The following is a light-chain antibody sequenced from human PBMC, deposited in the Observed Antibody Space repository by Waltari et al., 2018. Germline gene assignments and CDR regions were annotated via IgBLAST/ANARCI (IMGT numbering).Light chain of an antibody. Sequence: SYVLTQPPSVSVAPGQTTRITCGGDNIESKSVHWYQPKPGQAPVLLANTNPDRPPRIPERFSGSNSGNTATLTITRVEAGDEAEYYCQVWHSISDHPGVFGTGTKVTVL. J-gene: IGLJ1*01. V-gene: IGLV3-21*02. CDR1: NIESKS. CDR2: TNP. CDR3: QVWHSISDHPGV.